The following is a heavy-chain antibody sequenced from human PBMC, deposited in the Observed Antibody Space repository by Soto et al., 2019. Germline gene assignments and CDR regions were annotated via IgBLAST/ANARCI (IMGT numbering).Heavy chain of an antibody. CDR1: GASISGFY. D-gene: IGHD3-16*01. J-gene: IGHJ5*02. V-gene: IGHV4-4*07. CDR2: IYATGTT. CDR3: VRDGGKTLRDWFDP. Sequence: SETLSLTCTVSGASISGFYWSWIRKSAGKGLEWIGRIYATGTTDYNPSLKSRVMMSVDTSKKQFSLKLRSVTAADTAVYYCVRDGGKTLRDWFDPWGQGISVTVSS.